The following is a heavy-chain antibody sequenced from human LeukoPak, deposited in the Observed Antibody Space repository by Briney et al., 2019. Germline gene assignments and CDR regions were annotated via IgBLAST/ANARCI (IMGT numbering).Heavy chain of an antibody. CDR2: ISYDGSNK. CDR3: AKTGERDY. Sequence: GGSLRLSCAASGFTFSSYAMHWVRQAPGKGLEWVAVISYDGSNKYYADSVKGRFTISRDNSKNTLYLQMNSLRAEDTAVYYCAKTGERDYWGRGTLVTVSS. V-gene: IGHV3-30-3*02. D-gene: IGHD7-27*01. CDR1: GFTFSSYA. J-gene: IGHJ4*02.